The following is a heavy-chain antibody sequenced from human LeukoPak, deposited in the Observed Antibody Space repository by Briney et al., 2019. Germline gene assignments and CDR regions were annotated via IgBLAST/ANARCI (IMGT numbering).Heavy chain of an antibody. CDR1: GFTFSSYA. Sequence: GGSLRLSCAASGFTFSSYAMSWVRQAAGKGLEWVSAISGSGGSTYYADSVKGRFTISRDNSKNTLYLQMNSLRAEDTAVYYCAKDLRSVDTAMVTYFYFDYWGQGTLVTVSS. J-gene: IGHJ4*02. D-gene: IGHD5-18*01. CDR3: AKDLRSVDTAMVTYFYFDY. CDR2: ISGSGGST. V-gene: IGHV3-23*01.